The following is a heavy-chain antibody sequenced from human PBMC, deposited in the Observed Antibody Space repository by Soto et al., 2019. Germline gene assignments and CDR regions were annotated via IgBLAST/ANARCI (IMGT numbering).Heavy chain of an antibody. CDR3: AKLNIVLMVYAIRFFDY. CDR1: VFTFSSYA. CDR2: ISGSGGST. V-gene: IGHV3-23*01. Sequence: GWSLRLSCASSVFTFSSYAMSWVRQAPGKGLEWVSAISGSGGSTYYADSVKGRFTISRDNSKNTLYLQMNSLRAEDTAVYYCAKLNIVLMVYAIRFFDYWGQGTLVTVSS. D-gene: IGHD2-8*01. J-gene: IGHJ4*02.